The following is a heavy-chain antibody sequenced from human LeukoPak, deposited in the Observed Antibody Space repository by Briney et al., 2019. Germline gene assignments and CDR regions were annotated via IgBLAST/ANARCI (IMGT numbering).Heavy chain of an antibody. Sequence: SETLSLTCTVSGYSISSGYYWAWIRPPPGKGLEWIGNFHHSGGIYYNPSLKSRATISVDTSKNQFSLKLSSVTAADTAVYYCARGGHTKYYYYYMDVWGKGTTVTVSS. V-gene: IGHV4-38-2*02. D-gene: IGHD1-1*01. CDR2: FHHSGGI. CDR3: ARGGHTKYYYYYMDV. J-gene: IGHJ6*03. CDR1: GYSISSGYY.